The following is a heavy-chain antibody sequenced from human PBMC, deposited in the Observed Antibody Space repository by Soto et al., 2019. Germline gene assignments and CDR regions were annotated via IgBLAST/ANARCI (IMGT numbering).Heavy chain of an antibody. CDR1: GGSLSTHY. Sequence: SETLSLTCTVSGGSLSTHYWTWIRQPAGKGLEWIGRVYASVYTSVNTDYNPSLQSRVTMSLDTSGNQFSPKLTSVTAADTAVYFCARAPSFHSGFDFWGPGTTVTVSS. V-gene: IGHV4-4*07. J-gene: IGHJ3*01. CDR2: VYASVYTSVNT. D-gene: IGHD2-21*01. CDR3: ARAPSFHSGFDF.